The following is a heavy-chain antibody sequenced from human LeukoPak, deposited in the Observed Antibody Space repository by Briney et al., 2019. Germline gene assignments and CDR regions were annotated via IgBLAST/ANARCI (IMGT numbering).Heavy chain of an antibody. V-gene: IGHV3-21*01. J-gene: IGHJ4*02. CDR1: GFTFSSYS. D-gene: IGHD1-26*01. CDR3: ARGATRLRYYFDY. CDR2: ISSSSSYI. Sequence: GGSLRLSCAASGFTFSSYSMNWVRQAPGKGLEWVSSISSSSSYIYYADSVKGRFTISRDNAKKSLYLQMNSLRAEDTAVYYCARGATRLRYYFDYWGQGTLVTVSS.